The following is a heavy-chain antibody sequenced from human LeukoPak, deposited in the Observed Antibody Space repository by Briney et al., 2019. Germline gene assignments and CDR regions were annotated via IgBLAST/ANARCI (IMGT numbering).Heavy chain of an antibody. CDR2: IDPSDSYT. Sequence: GESLRISCKGSGYSFTSYWISWVRRMPGKGLEWMGRIDPSDSYTNYSPSFQGHVTISADKSISTAYLQWSSLKASDTAMYYCAGNSGYDYYYYGMDVWGQGTTVTVSS. D-gene: IGHD5-12*01. CDR1: GYSFTSYW. J-gene: IGHJ6*02. CDR3: AGNSGYDYYYYGMDV. V-gene: IGHV5-10-1*01.